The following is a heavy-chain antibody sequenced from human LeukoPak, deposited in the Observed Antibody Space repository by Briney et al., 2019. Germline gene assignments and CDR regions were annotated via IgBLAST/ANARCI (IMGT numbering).Heavy chain of an antibody. CDR1: GVSISSYY. J-gene: IGHJ6*02. V-gene: IGHV4-59*01. D-gene: IGHD1-26*01. Sequence: SETLSLTCTVSGVSISSYYWSWIRQPPGEGLEWIGYIYYSGSTNYNPSLKSRVIISVDTSKNQFSLKLSSVTAADTAVYYCARAATNRYYYYYGMDVWGQGTTVTVSS. CDR2: IYYSGST. CDR3: ARAATNRYYYYYGMDV.